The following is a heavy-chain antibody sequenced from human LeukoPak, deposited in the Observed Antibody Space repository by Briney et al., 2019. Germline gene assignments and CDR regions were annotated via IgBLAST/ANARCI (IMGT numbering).Heavy chain of an antibody. J-gene: IGHJ4*02. CDR2: INHSGST. CDR1: GGSFSGYY. V-gene: IGHV4-34*01. CDR3: AKEGRCSGGSCYLSY. D-gene: IGHD2-15*01. Sequence: SETLSLTCAVYGGSFSGYYWSWIRQPPGKGLEWIGEINHSGSTNYNPPLKSRVTISVDTSKNQFSLKLSSVTAADTAVYYCAKEGRCSGGSCYLSYWGQGTLVTVSS.